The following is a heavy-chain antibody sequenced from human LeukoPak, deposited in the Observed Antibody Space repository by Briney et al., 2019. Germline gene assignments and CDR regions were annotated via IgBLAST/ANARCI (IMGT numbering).Heavy chain of an antibody. Sequence: TLSLTCTVSGGSISSGGYYWSWIRQPPGKGLEWIGYIYHSGSTYYNPSLKSRVTISVDRSKNQFSLKLSSVTAADTAVYYCARAGHYDFWSGYYPYAFDIWGQGTMVTVSS. V-gene: IGHV4-30-2*01. CDR2: IYHSGST. D-gene: IGHD3-3*01. CDR1: GGSISSGGYY. J-gene: IGHJ3*02. CDR3: ARAGHYDFWSGYYPYAFDI.